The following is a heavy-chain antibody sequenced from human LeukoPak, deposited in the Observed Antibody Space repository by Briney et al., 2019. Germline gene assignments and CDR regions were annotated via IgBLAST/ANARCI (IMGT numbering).Heavy chain of an antibody. Sequence: GGSPRLSCAASGFTFSSYAMSWVRQAPGKGLEWVSAISGSGGSTYYADSVKGRFTISRDNSKNTLYLQMNSLRAEDTAVYYCAADCSGGSCYNDYYYYGMDVWGQGTTVTVSS. CDR3: AADCSGGSCYNDYYYYGMDV. V-gene: IGHV3-23*01. CDR1: GFTFSSYA. J-gene: IGHJ6*02. D-gene: IGHD2-15*01. CDR2: ISGSGGST.